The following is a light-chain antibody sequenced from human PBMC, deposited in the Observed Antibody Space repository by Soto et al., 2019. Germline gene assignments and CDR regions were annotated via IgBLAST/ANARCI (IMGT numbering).Light chain of an antibody. CDR2: KTS. V-gene: IGKV1-5*03. CDR3: LHWHDYSWT. Sequence: DIHMTQSPSTLSASVGDRVTITCRASQSISIWLAWYQQKPGKAPNLLIYKTSSLETGVPSRFSGSGSGTEFTLTISSLQPDDFATYYCLHWHDYSWTFGQGTKVEVK. J-gene: IGKJ1*01. CDR1: QSISIW.